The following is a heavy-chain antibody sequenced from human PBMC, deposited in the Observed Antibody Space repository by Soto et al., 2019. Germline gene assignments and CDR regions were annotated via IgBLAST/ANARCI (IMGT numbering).Heavy chain of an antibody. D-gene: IGHD2-15*01. Sequence: QLQLQESGPGLVKPSETLSLTCPVFGGSISSSSYYWGWIRQPPGKGLEWLGSIYYSGRTYYNPSLKSLVPISVVTSKNQFCLKLSSVTAADTAVYYCATSVVGYMDVWGKGTTVTVSS. V-gene: IGHV4-39*01. CDR2: IYYSGRT. CDR3: ATSVVGYMDV. J-gene: IGHJ6*03. CDR1: GGSISSSSYY.